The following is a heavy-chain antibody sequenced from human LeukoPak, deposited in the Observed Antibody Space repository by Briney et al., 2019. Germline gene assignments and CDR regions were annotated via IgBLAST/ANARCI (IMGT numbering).Heavy chain of an antibody. D-gene: IGHD3-22*01. Sequence: GESLKISCKGSGYRFNAYWIAWVRQMPGKGLEWMGIIYPDDSDTRYSPSFQGQVTISADKSVRTAYLQWSSLKASDTAMYYCARPNITTYYDSRGYDAFDVWGQRTMVTVSS. CDR2: IYPDDSDT. CDR1: GYRFNAYW. J-gene: IGHJ3*01. CDR3: ARPNITTYYDSRGYDAFDV. V-gene: IGHV5-51*01.